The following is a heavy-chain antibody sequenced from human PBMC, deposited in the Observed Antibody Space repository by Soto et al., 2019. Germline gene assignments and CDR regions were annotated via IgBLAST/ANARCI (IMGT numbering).Heavy chain of an antibody. J-gene: IGHJ4*02. CDR1: GGSISGHH. D-gene: IGHD3-22*01. Sequence: SETLSLTCTVSGGSISGHHWSWFRQTPGKRPEWIGYIYPSGSTNYNSSLKSRVIIAIDTSKNQFSLRLSSVTAADTAVYFCARYSSESSGYYQQDYWGQGALVTVSS. CDR3: ARYSSESSGYYQQDY. CDR2: IYPSGST. V-gene: IGHV4-59*11.